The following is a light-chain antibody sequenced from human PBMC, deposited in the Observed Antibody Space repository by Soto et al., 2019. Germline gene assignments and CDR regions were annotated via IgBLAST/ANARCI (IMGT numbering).Light chain of an antibody. CDR1: QSINTW. J-gene: IGKJ4*01. CDR2: KAS. V-gene: IGKV1-5*03. Sequence: DIQLTQSPSTLSASVGDTITITCQASQSINTWLAWYQQRPGKAPKLLIYKASSLEGGVPSRFSGSGSGTEFSLTISSLQPDDFGTYYCQQYDTSPLTFGGGTKVDIK. CDR3: QQYDTSPLT.